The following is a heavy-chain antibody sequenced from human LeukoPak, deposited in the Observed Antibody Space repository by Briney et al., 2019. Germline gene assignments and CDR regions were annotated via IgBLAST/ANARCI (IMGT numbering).Heavy chain of an antibody. J-gene: IGHJ4*02. CDR3: ARDGFAVAGIRGVYYFDY. D-gene: IGHD3-3*01. CDR2: ISGSSSTI. Sequence: PGGSLRLSCAASGFTFSAYSMNWVRQAPGKGLEWVSSISGSSSTIYYAVSVRGRFTISRDNAKNSVYLRMNSLRDEDTAVYYCARDGFAVAGIRGVYYFDYWGQGTLVTVSS. CDR1: GFTFSAYS. V-gene: IGHV3-48*02.